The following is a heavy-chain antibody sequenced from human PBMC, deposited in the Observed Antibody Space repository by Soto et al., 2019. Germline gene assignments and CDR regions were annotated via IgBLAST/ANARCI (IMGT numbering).Heavy chain of an antibody. Sequence: QVQLQESGPGLVKSSETLSLTCTVSGGSITGYYWTWIRQLPGKGLEWIGYVFYKGNTNYNPSLKSRVTISVDTSANQFSLRLSSVTAADTAVYYCARSGDSFGFTDYWGQGTLVTVSS. J-gene: IGHJ4*02. CDR2: VFYKGNT. CDR1: GGSITGYY. D-gene: IGHD5-18*01. V-gene: IGHV4-59*01. CDR3: ARSGDSFGFTDY.